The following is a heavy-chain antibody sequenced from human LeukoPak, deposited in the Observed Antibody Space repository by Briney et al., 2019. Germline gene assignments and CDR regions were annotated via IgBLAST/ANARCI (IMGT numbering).Heavy chain of an antibody. CDR2: IYYSGSN. Sequence: SETLSLTCTVSGGSINNYYWSWIRQPPEKGLEWIGHIYYSGSNKNNPSLKSRVTMTVDTSKNQFSLKLTSVTAADTAMYFCARFGSYFEYWGQGILVTVSS. CDR3: ARFGSYFEY. J-gene: IGHJ4*02. V-gene: IGHV4-59*12. CDR1: GGSINNYY. D-gene: IGHD3-10*01.